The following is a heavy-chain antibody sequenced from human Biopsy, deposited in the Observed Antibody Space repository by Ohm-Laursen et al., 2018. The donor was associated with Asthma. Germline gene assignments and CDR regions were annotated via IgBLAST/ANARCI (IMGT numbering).Heavy chain of an antibody. CDR1: GGSISSGAYY. CDR3: ARRGGVRRYFDY. J-gene: IGHJ4*02. CDR2: IYYIGST. Sequence: TLSLTCIVSGGSISSGAYYWSWVRQPPGKGLEWIGYIYYIGSTYYNPSLKSRVAISLDTSKNQFSLKLSSVTAADTDVYFCARRGGVRRYFDYWGQGTLVTVSS. D-gene: IGHD3-16*01. V-gene: IGHV4-30-4*01.